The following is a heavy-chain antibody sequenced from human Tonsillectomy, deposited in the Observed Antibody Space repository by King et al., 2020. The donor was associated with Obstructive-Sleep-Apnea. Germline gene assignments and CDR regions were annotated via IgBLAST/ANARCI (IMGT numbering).Heavy chain of an antibody. CDR1: GESFSGCY. CDR3: ARLRAGQGSNAFDY. CDR2: INHSGST. V-gene: IGHV4-34*01. J-gene: IGHJ4*02. Sequence: VQLQQWGPGLLKPSETLSLTCAVYGESFSGCYWTWIRQPPGKGLEWIGEINHSGSTIYSPSLKSRVTISVNTSKNQFSLNLISVTAADTAVYYCARLRAGQGSNAFDYWGQGTLVTVSS. D-gene: IGHD1-26*01.